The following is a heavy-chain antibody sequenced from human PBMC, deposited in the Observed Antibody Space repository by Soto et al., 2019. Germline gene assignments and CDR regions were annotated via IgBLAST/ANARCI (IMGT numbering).Heavy chain of an antibody. CDR1: GFTFSSYE. Sequence: EMQLVESGGGLVQPGGSLRLSCAASGFTFSSYEMHWVRQAPGKGLEWISYISSTGSGTRYADSVRSRFTMSRDNTKNSVSLQMSSLRAEDTAVYYCVRDLHEPLATDALRVANWGQGTQVTVSS. CDR3: VRDLHEPLATDALRVAN. J-gene: IGHJ4*02. V-gene: IGHV3-48*03. D-gene: IGHD2-8*02. CDR2: ISSTGSGT.